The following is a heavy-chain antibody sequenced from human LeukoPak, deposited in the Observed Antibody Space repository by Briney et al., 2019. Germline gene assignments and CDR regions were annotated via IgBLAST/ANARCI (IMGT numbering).Heavy chain of an antibody. CDR3: ARDRKWYDAFDI. CDR1: GYTFTSYY. J-gene: IGHJ3*02. V-gene: IGHV1-46*01. D-gene: IGHD2-15*01. Sequence: ASVKVSCKASGYTFTSYYMHWVRQAPGQGLEWMGIINPSGGSTSYAQKFQGRVTMTRDMSTSTVHMELSSLRSEDTAVYYCARDRKWYDAFDIWGQGTMVTVSS. CDR2: INPSGGST.